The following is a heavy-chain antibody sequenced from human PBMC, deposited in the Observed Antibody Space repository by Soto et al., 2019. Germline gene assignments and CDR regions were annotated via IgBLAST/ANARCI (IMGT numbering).Heavy chain of an antibody. CDR1: GGSFSKYG. CDR2: IIPMFGIG. V-gene: IGHV1-69*01. J-gene: IGHJ6*02. CDR3: ARGSREHYFYAMDV. D-gene: IGHD1-26*01. Sequence: QVQLVQSGAEVKMPGSSVRVSCKASGGSFSKYGISWVRQAPGQGLEWMGGIIPMFGIGNYAEKFLGRVTITADESTSTSHMELSSLRSEDTAVYFCARGSREHYFYAMDVWGPGTTVTVSS.